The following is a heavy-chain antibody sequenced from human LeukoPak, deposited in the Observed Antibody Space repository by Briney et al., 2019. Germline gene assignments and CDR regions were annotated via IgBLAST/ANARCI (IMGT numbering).Heavy chain of an antibody. Sequence: ASVKVSCKASGYTFIGYYAHWVRQAPGQGLEWMGWINPNSGGTNYAQKFQGRVTMTRDTSISTAYMELSRLRSDDTAVYYCARPLEYGSSLDWGQGTLVTVSS. J-gene: IGHJ4*02. CDR1: GYTFIGYY. D-gene: IGHD3-10*01. V-gene: IGHV1-2*02. CDR2: INPNSGGT. CDR3: ARPLEYGSSLD.